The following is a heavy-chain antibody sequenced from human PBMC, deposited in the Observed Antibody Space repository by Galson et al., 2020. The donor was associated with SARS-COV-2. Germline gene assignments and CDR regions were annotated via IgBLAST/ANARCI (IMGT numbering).Heavy chain of an antibody. CDR2: IYTSGST. CDR3: ARDDTMVRGSYYIGPRGYGMDV. D-gene: IGHD3-10*01. V-gene: IGHV4-4*07. Sequence: ASETLSLTCTVSGGSISSYYWSWIRQPAGKGLEWIGRIYTSGSTNYNPSLKSRVTMSVDTSKNQFSLKLSSVTAADTAVYYCARDDTMVRGSYYIGPRGYGMDVWGQGTTVTVSS. J-gene: IGHJ6*02. CDR1: GGSISSYY.